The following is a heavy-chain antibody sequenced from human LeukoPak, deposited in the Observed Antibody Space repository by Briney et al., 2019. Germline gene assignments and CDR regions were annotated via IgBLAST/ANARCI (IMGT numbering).Heavy chain of an antibody. CDR3: ARGGSSSLGSFDY. CDR1: GGTFSCYA. V-gene: IGHV1-69*13. CDR2: IIPIFGTA. Sequence: EASVKVSCKASGGTFSCYAISWVRQAPGQGLEWMGGIIPIFGTANYAQKFQGRVTITADESTSTAYMELSSLRSEDTAVYYCARGGSSSLGSFDYWGQGTLVTVSS. D-gene: IGHD6-13*01. J-gene: IGHJ4*02.